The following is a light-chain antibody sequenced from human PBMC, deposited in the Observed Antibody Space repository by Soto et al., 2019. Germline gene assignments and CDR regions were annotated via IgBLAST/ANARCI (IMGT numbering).Light chain of an antibody. CDR3: SSYTTSSPLV. V-gene: IGLV2-14*01. CDR2: DVA. CDR1: SSDVGVYDY. J-gene: IGLJ3*02. Sequence: QSALTQPASVSGSPGQSVTISCTGTSSDVGVYDYVSWYQHHPGKAPTLIIYDVADRPSGVSDRFSGSKSGNTASLTISGLQAEDEADYYCSSYTTSSPLVFCGGTKLTVL.